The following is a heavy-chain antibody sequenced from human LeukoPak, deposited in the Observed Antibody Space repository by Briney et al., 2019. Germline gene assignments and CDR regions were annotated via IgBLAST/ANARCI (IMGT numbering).Heavy chain of an antibody. D-gene: IGHD1-7*01. CDR3: ARHWSYQDYYYYGMDV. Sequence: SVKVSCKASGGTFSSYAISWVRQAPGQGLEWMGGIIPIFGTANYAQKFQGRVTITADESTSTAYMELSSLRSEDTAVYYCARHWSYQDYYYYGMDVWGQGTTVTVSS. CDR1: GGTFSSYA. J-gene: IGHJ6*02. CDR2: IIPIFGTA. V-gene: IGHV1-69*13.